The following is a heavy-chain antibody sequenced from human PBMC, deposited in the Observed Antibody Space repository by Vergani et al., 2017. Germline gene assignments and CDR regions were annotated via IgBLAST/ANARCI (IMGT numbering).Heavy chain of an antibody. CDR1: GFTFGDYA. J-gene: IGHJ4*02. D-gene: IGHD6-13*01. V-gene: IGHV3-49*05. CDR2: IRSKAYGGTT. CDR3: TRDVTPRFIAAAGVDY. Sequence: EVQLVESGGGLVKPGRSLRLSCTASGFTFGDYAMSWFRQAPGKGLEWVGFIRSKAYGGTTEYAASVKGRFTISRDDSKSIAYLQMNSLKTEDTAVYYCTRDVTPRFIAAAGVDYWGQGTLVTVSS.